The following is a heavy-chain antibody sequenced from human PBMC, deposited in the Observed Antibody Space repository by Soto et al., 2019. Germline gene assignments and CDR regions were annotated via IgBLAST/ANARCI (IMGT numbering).Heavy chain of an antibody. CDR2: ISYDEIDK. J-gene: IGHJ6*02. D-gene: IGHD2-2*01. CDR1: GFTFTSHA. CDR3: AKDSKSVSVSAARVYGMDV. Sequence: GGSLRLSCAASGFTFTSHAMHWVRQTPGKGLEWVAAISYDEIDKKYASSVKGRFTVSRDNSKNTLFLEMSSLRAEDSAIYYCAKDSKSVSVSAARVYGMDVWGQGTTVTVSS. V-gene: IGHV3-30*18.